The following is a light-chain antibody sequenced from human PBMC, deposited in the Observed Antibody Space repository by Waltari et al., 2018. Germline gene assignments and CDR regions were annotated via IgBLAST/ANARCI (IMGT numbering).Light chain of an antibody. Sequence: QSALTQPASVSGSPGQSTNLSCPGASRDVGGRDYVSLYQQHPGKFPKLILYDVNNWPSGVFNRFSGSKSCNTSSLTISWLQAEDDADYYCASFASGTTVVFGGGTKVTVL. CDR3: ASFASGTTVV. CDR2: DVN. V-gene: IGLV2-14*01. CDR1: SRDVGGRDY. J-gene: IGLJ3*02.